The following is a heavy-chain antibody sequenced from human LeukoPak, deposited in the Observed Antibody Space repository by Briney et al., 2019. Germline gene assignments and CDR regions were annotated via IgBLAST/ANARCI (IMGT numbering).Heavy chain of an antibody. CDR3: ARDSGYSYADDY. Sequence: GGSLRLSCAASGFTFRSYAMQWVRQAPGKGLEWVSYITYNSGTIFYADSVKGRFTISRDNAKDTLYLQMSSLRDEDTAVYYCARDSGYSYADDYWGQGTLVTVSS. D-gene: IGHD5-18*01. CDR2: ITYNSGTI. J-gene: IGHJ4*02. CDR1: GFTFRSYA. V-gene: IGHV3-48*02.